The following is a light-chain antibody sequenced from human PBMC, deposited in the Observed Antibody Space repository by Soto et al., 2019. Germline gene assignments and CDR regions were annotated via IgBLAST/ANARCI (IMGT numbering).Light chain of an antibody. CDR3: SSYTSSSTQV. V-gene: IGLV2-14*01. Sequence: QSALTQPASVSGSPGQSITISCTGTSSDVGGYNFVSWYQQHPGKAPKFMIYDVSNRPSGVSTRFSGSKSGNTASLSISGLQAEDEADYYCSSYTSSSTQVFGTGTKLTGL. CDR1: SSDVGGYNF. J-gene: IGLJ1*01. CDR2: DVS.